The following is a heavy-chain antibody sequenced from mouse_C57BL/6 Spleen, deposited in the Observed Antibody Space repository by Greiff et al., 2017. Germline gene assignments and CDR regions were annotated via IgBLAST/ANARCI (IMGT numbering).Heavy chain of an antibody. CDR1: GYAFSSSW. D-gene: IGHD1-1*01. CDR3: AREVLYYGSSYMDY. J-gene: IGHJ4*01. V-gene: IGHV1-82*01. Sequence: VQLQQSGPELVKPGASVKISCKASGYAFSSSWMNWVKQRPGKGLEWIGRIYPGDGDTNYNGKFKGKATLTADKSSSTAYMQLSSLTSEDSAVYFCAREVLYYGSSYMDYWGQGTSVTVSS. CDR2: IYPGDGDT.